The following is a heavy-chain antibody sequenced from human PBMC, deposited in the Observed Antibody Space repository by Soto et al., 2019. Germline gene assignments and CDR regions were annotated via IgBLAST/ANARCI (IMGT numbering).Heavy chain of an antibody. CDR2: ISGDGGTT. J-gene: IGHJ4*02. CDR3: AREYYGLLTGYYTDY. CDR1: GFPFSSYW. V-gene: IGHV3-74*01. D-gene: IGHD3-9*01. Sequence: DVQLVESGGDLVQRGGSLRLSCAASGFPFSSYWMHWVRHTPGKGLDWVARISGDGGTTYYEDSVTGRFTVSRDNAKNTLSLQISGLRAEDTAVYYCAREYYGLLTGYYTDYWGQGTLVSVSS.